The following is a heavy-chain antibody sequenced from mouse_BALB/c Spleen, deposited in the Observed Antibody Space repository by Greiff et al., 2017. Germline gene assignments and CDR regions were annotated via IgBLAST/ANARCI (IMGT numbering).Heavy chain of an antibody. CDR2: ISSGGST. CDR1: GFTFSSYA. Sequence: EVQLVESGGGLVKPGGSLKLSCAASGFTFSSYAMSWVRQTPEKRLEWVASISSGGSTYYPDSVKGRFTISRDNARNILYLQMSSLRSEDTAMYYCASLFYYLDYWGQGTTLTVSS. CDR3: ASLFYYLDY. J-gene: IGHJ2*01. V-gene: IGHV5-6-5*01.